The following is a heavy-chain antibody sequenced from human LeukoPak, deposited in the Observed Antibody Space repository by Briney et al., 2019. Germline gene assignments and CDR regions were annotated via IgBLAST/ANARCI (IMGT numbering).Heavy chain of an antibody. D-gene: IGHD2-15*01. CDR3: AREWRLGVVAASNWFDP. Sequence: ASVKVSCKASGYTFTSYYMHWVRQAPGQGLEWMGIINPSGGSTSYAQKFQGRVTMTRDTSTSTVYMELSSLRSEDTAVYYCAREWRLGVVAASNWFDPWGQGTLVTVSS. CDR2: INPSGGST. CDR1: GYTFTSYY. J-gene: IGHJ5*02. V-gene: IGHV1-46*01.